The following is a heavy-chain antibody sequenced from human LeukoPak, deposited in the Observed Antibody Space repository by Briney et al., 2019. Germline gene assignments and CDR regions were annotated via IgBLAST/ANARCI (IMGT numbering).Heavy chain of an antibody. CDR2: IDYSGST. CDR1: GGSISSYY. V-gene: IGHV4-59*01. D-gene: IGHD4-23*01. J-gene: IGHJ4*02. Sequence: SETLSLTCTVSGGSISSYYWSWIRQPPGKGLEWIGYIDYSGSTNYNPSLTSRVTISVDASKNQFSLKLSSVTAADTAVYYCARDSRVIDYDGNGGGFDYWGQGTLVTVSS. CDR3: ARDSRVIDYDGNGGGFDY.